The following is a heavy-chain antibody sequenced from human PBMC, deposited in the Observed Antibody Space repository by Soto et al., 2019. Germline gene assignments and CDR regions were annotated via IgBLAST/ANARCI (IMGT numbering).Heavy chain of an antibody. D-gene: IGHD3-22*01. V-gene: IGHV3-74*01. Sequence: PGGSLRLSCVASGFTFSTYWMHWVRQTPGEGLVWVSHTDSDGTFTTYADSVKGRFTISRDNSKNTVYLQMSSLRVEDTAVYYCVKGEYYYDSSGYYPFDYWGQGTLVTVSS. CDR3: VKGEYYYDSSGYYPFDY. CDR1: GFTFSTYW. CDR2: TDSDGTFT. J-gene: IGHJ4*02.